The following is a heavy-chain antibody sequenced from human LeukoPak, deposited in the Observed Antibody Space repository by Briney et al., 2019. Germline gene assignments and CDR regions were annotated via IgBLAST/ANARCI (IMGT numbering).Heavy chain of an antibody. CDR1: GGSISSGDYY. D-gene: IGHD5-12*01. V-gene: IGHV4-30-4*01. J-gene: IGHJ6*02. Sequence: SQTLSLTCTVSGGSISSGDYYWSWIRQPPGKGLEWIGYIYYSGSTYYNPSLKSRVTISVDTSKNQFSLKLSAVTAADTAVYYCARVGYSGYVAHYGMDVWGQGTTVTVSS. CDR3: ARVGYSGYVAHYGMDV. CDR2: IYYSGST.